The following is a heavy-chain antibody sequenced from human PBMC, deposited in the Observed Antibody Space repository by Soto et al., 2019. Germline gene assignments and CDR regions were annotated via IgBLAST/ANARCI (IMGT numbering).Heavy chain of an antibody. Sequence: PGGSLRLSCAGSGFTFGDSYMSWIRQAPGKGLEWLSYISPGSRYPAYADSVKGRFTISRDNAKRSLYLQMMSLTAEDTAVYHCVRGTNGWRGMDYWGQGTLVTVSS. CDR1: GFTFGDSY. D-gene: IGHD2-8*01. CDR3: VRGTNGWRGMDY. CDR2: ISPGSRYP. J-gene: IGHJ4*02. V-gene: IGHV3-11*06.